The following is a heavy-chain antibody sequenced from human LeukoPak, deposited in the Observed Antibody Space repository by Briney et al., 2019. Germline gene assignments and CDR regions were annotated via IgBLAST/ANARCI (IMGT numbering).Heavy chain of an antibody. CDR1: GFTFDEYG. Sequence: GGSLRLSCAASGFTFDEYGMSWVRQGPGKGLEWVSAINWNGDSTGYGDSVRGRFTISRDNAKNSLYLQMSSLRVEDTAVYYCARDTIPRSDRYGGNFDYWGQGTLVTVSS. V-gene: IGHV3-20*04. J-gene: IGHJ4*02. CDR3: ARDTIPRSDRYGGNFDY. D-gene: IGHD3-10*01. CDR2: INWNGDST.